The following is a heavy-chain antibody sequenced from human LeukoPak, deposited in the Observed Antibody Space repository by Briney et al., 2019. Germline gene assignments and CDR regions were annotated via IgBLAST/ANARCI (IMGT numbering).Heavy chain of an antibody. Sequence: ASVKVSCKASGYTFTGYYMHWVRQAPGQGLEWMGWINPNSGGTNYAQNFRGRVTMTRDTSISTAYMELGRLRSDDTAMYYCARADRSSWYYFDYWGQGTLVTVSS. V-gene: IGHV1-2*02. CDR1: GYTFTGYY. J-gene: IGHJ4*02. CDR2: INPNSGGT. D-gene: IGHD6-13*01. CDR3: ARADRSSWYYFDY.